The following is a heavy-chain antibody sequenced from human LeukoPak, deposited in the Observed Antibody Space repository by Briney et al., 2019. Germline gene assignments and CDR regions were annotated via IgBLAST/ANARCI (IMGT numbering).Heavy chain of an antibody. CDR2: IYYSGST. V-gene: IGHV4-39*07. J-gene: IGHJ3*02. Sequence: SETLSLTCTVSGGSISSRSYYWGWIRQPPGKGLEWIGSIYYSGSTNYNPSLKSRVTISVDTSKNQFSLKLSSVTAADTAVYYCARGSYDILTGSPIDAFDIWGQGTMVTVSS. CDR3: ARGSYDILTGSPIDAFDI. D-gene: IGHD3-9*01. CDR1: GGSISSRSYY.